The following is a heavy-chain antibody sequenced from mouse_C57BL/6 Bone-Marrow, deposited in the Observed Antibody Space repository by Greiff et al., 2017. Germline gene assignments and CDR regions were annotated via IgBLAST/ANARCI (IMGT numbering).Heavy chain of an antibody. CDR3: ARALRSAWFAY. J-gene: IGHJ3*01. D-gene: IGHD1-1*01. V-gene: IGHV1-81*01. CDR1: GYTFTSYG. CDR2: IYPRSGNT. Sequence: QVQLKESGAELARPGASVKLSCKASGYTFTSYGISWVKQRTGQGLEWIGEIYPRSGNTYYNEKFKGKATLTADKSSSTAYKELRSLTSEDAAVYFCARALRSAWFAYWGQGTLVTVSA.